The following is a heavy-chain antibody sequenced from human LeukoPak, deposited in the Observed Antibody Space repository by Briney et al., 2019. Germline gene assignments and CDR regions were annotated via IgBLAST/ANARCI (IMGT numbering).Heavy chain of an antibody. CDR1: GGSISSYY. D-gene: IGHD5-18*01. V-gene: IGHV4-59*01. J-gene: IGHJ6*03. Sequence: SETLSLTCTVSGGSISSYYWSWIRQPPGKGLEWIGYIYYSGSTNYNPSLESRVTISVDTSKNQFSLKLSSVTAADTAVYYCARAVDTAMVKYYYYMDVWGKGTTVTVSS. CDR2: IYYSGST. CDR3: ARAVDTAMVKYYYYMDV.